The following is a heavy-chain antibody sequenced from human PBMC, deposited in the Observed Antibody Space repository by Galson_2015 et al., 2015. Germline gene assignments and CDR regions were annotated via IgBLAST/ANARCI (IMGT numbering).Heavy chain of an antibody. CDR3: ARDGSGSYSAFDI. J-gene: IGHJ3*02. CDR2: ISYDGSNK. Sequence: SLRLSCAASGFTFSSYAMHWVRQAPGKGLEWVAVISYDGSNKYYADSVKGRFTISRDNSKNTLYLQMNSLRAEDTAVYYCARDGSGSYSAFDIWGQGTMVTVSS. D-gene: IGHD1-26*01. V-gene: IGHV3-30-3*01. CDR1: GFTFSSYA.